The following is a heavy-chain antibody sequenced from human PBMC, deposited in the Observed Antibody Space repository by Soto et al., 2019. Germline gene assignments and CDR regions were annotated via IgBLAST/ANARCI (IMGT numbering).Heavy chain of an antibody. CDR1: GYTFSNYY. CDR2: INPSGDRT. Sequence: QVRLVQSGAEVKKPGASVKISCKASGYTFSNYYMHWVRQAPGQGLEWMGIINPSGDRTTYAENFQGRATRTRDTSTTTLYRELSSLTSEDTAVYYCMREVRAGLGAGEYWGQGTLVTVSS. J-gene: IGHJ4*02. V-gene: IGHV1-46*01. CDR3: MREVRAGLGAGEY. D-gene: IGHD1-26*01.